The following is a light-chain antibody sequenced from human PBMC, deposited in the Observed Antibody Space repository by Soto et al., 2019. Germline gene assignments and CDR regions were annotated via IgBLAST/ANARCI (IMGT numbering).Light chain of an antibody. V-gene: IGKV3D-20*02. CDR3: QQRINWPIT. Sequence: IVLTQSPGTLSLSPGERATLSCRASQSVNNDYLAWYQQRPGQAPRLLIYGASSRATGIPDRFSGSGSGTDFTLTISSLEPEDFAVYYCQQRINWPITFGQGTRLEIK. CDR2: GAS. CDR1: QSVNNDY. J-gene: IGKJ5*01.